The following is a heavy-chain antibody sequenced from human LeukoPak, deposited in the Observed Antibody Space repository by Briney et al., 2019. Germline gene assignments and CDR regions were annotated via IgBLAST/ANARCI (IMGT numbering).Heavy chain of an antibody. J-gene: IGHJ6*03. D-gene: IGHD1-26*01. CDR2: IYPGDSDT. Sequence: GESLKISCKGSGYSFTSYWIGWVRQMPGKGLEWMGIIYPGDSDTRYSPSFQGQVTISADKSISTAYLQWSSLKASDTAMYYCARLGGSYYHYYYYMDVWGKGTTVTVSS. CDR3: ARLGGSYYHYYYYMDV. CDR1: GYSFTSYW. V-gene: IGHV5-51*01.